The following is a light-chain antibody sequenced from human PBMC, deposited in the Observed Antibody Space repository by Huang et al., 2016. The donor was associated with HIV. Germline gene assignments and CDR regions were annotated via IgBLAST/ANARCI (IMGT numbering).Light chain of an antibody. V-gene: IGKV1-39*01. CDR2: AAS. Sequence: DIQMTQSPSSLSASVGDRVTITCRSSERMNGYLNWYQQKEGKAPTLLIFAASSLQSGVPSRFSGSGSGTEFSLTISSVQPDDFATYYCQQTYRPPWTFGQGTRVEI. CDR3: QQTYRPPWT. CDR1: ERMNGY. J-gene: IGKJ1*01.